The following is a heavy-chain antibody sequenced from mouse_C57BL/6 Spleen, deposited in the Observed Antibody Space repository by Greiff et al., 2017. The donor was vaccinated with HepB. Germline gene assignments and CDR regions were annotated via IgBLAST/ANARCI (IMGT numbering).Heavy chain of an antibody. Sequence: EVQLQESGPGLVKPSQSLSLTCSVTGYSITSGYYWNWIRQFPGNKLEWMGYISYDGSNNYNPSLKNRISITRDTSKNQFFLKLNSVTTEDTATYYCARDRFITTVVGVDYAMDYWGQGTSVTVSS. CDR2: ISYDGSN. CDR1: GYSITSGYY. J-gene: IGHJ4*01. V-gene: IGHV3-6*01. D-gene: IGHD1-1*01. CDR3: ARDRFITTVVGVDYAMDY.